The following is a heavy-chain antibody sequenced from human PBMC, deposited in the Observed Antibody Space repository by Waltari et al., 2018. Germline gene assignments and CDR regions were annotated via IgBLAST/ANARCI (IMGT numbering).Heavy chain of an antibody. Sequence: EVQLVESGGGLVQPGGSLRLSCAASGFTFSSYAMSWVRQAPGEGLEWVSAISGSGGSTYYADSVKGRFTISRDNSKNTLYLQMNSLRAEDTAVYYCANNLDFRGGIYYYYYMDVWGKGTTVTVSS. CDR2: ISGSGGST. CDR3: ANNLDFRGGIYYYYYMDV. D-gene: IGHD3-3*01. V-gene: IGHV3-23*04. J-gene: IGHJ6*03. CDR1: GFTFSSYA.